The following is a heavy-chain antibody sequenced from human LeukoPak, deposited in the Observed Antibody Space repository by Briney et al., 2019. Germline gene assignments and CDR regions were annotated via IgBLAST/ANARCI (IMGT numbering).Heavy chain of an antibody. D-gene: IGHD5-18*01. Sequence: SETLSLTCTVSGGSISSYYWSWIRQPPGKGLEWIGYIYYSGSTNYNPSLKSRVTISVDTSKNQFSLKLTSVTAADTAVYYCARHGYSYGTVDYWGQGTLVTVSS. J-gene: IGHJ4*02. V-gene: IGHV4-59*08. CDR2: IYYSGST. CDR3: ARHGYSYGTVDY. CDR1: GGSISSYY.